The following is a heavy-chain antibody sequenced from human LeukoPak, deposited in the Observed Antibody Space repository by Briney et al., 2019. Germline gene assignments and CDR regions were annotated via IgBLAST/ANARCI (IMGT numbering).Heavy chain of an antibody. V-gene: IGHV4-59*12. CDR2: IYYSGST. J-gene: IGHJ6*03. CDR1: GGSFSGYY. D-gene: IGHD6-13*01. CDR3: ARGGKQQLVMYYYYMDV. Sequence: SETLSLTCAVYGGSFSGYYWSWIRQPPGKGLEWIGYIYYSGSTNYNPSLKSRVTISVDTSKNQFSLKLSSVTAADTAVYYCARGGKQQLVMYYYYMDVWGKGTTVTISS.